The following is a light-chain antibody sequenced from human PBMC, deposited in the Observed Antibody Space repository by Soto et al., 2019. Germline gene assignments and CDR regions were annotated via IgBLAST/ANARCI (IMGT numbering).Light chain of an antibody. CDR1: SSDVGSYNV. J-gene: IGLJ1*01. Sequence: QSALTQPASVSGSPGQSITISCTGTSSDVGSYNVVSWYQQHPGKAPKLMIYEVSKRPSGVSNRFSGSKSGNTASLTISGLQAEDEADYYCSSYTSSSTYVFGTGTKLTVL. V-gene: IGLV2-14*02. CDR3: SSYTSSSTYV. CDR2: EVS.